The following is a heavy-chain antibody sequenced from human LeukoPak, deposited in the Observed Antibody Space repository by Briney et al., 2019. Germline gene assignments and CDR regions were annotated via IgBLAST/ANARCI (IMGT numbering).Heavy chain of an antibody. J-gene: IGHJ6*03. Sequence: GESLKISCKGSGYSFTSYWIGWVRQMPGKGLEWMGIIYPGDSDTRDSPSFQGQVTISADKSISTAYLQWSSLKASDTAMYYCARHTLTGTTYGPHVYYYYYMDVWGKGTTVTVSS. CDR3: ARHTLTGTTYGPHVYYYYYMDV. CDR1: GYSFTSYW. CDR2: IYPGDSDT. D-gene: IGHD1-7*01. V-gene: IGHV5-51*01.